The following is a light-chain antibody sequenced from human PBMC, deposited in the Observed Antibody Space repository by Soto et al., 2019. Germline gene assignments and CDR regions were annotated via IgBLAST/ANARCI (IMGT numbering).Light chain of an antibody. V-gene: IGKV3D-20*02. Sequence: EIVLTQSPGTLSLSPGERATLSCGASQSVSRSYLAWYQQKPGQAPRLLIYGASSRATGIPDRFSGSGSGTDFTLTISSLEPEDFAVYYCQQRSNWTFGQGTKVDIK. CDR3: QQRSNWT. CDR2: GAS. CDR1: QSVSRSY. J-gene: IGKJ1*01.